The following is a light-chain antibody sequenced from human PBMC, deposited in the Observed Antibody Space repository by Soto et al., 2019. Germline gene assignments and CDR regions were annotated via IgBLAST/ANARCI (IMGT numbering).Light chain of an antibody. CDR2: DVS. CDR1: SSDVGGYNY. J-gene: IGLJ3*02. V-gene: IGLV2-14*03. Sequence: QSVLTQPASVAGSPGQSITIACTGTSSDVGGYNYVSWYQLHPGKAPRLVIYDVSIRPPAVSDRFSGSTSGNTASLTISGLLAEDEADYYCSSYTATRTVVFRGGTKVTVL. CDR3: SSYTATRTVV.